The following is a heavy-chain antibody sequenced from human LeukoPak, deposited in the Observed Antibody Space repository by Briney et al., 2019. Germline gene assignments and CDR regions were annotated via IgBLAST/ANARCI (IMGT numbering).Heavy chain of an antibody. Sequence: DPEDGETIYAQKFQGRFTMTEDTSTDTAYMELSSLRSEDTAVYYCATGGYSSSPNWFDPWGQGTLVTVSS. CDR2: DPEDGET. CDR3: ATGGYSSSPNWFDP. V-gene: IGHV1-24*01. J-gene: IGHJ5*02. D-gene: IGHD6-6*01.